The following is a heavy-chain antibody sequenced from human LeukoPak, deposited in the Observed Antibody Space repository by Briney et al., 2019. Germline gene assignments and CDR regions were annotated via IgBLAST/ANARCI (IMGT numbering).Heavy chain of an antibody. CDR1: GFTFSSYA. V-gene: IGHV3-23*01. CDR3: AKSIVVVPAANDY. J-gene: IGHJ4*02. CDR2: ISTNGGST. Sequence: GGSLRLSCAASGFTFSSYAMSWVRQAPGEGLEWVSAISTNGGSTYFADSVKGRFTISRDNSKNTLYLQMNSLRAEDTAVYYCAKSIVVVPAANDYWGQGTLVTVSS. D-gene: IGHD2-2*01.